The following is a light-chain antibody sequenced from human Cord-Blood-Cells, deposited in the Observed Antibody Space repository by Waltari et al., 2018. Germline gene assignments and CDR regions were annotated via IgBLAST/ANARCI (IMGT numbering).Light chain of an antibody. Sequence: QSALTQPRSLSGSPGQSVTISCTGTSSDVGGYNYVSWYPQHPGKAPKLMIYDVSKRPSGVPDRFSGSKSGNTASLTISGLQAEDEADYYCCSYAGSYTWVFGGGTKLTVL. CDR1: SSDVGGYNY. CDR2: DVS. CDR3: CSYAGSYTWV. J-gene: IGLJ3*02. V-gene: IGLV2-11*01.